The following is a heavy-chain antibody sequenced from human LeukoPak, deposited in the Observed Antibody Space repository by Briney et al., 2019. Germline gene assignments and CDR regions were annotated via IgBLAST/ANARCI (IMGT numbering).Heavy chain of an antibody. V-gene: IGHV4-38-2*01. D-gene: IGHD6-13*01. J-gene: IGHJ6*03. CDR2: IYHSGST. CDR1: GYSISSGYY. CDR3: ARRSVAAAANYYYYYMDV. Sequence: TSETLSLTCAVSGYSISSGYYWGWIQQPPGKGLEWIGSIYHSGSTYYNPSLKSRVTISVDTSKNQFSLKLSSVTAADTAVYYCARRSVAAAANYYYYYMDVWGKGTTVTVSS.